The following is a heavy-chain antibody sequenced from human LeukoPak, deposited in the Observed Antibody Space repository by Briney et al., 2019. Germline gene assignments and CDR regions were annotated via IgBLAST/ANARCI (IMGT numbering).Heavy chain of an antibody. Sequence: GGSLRLSCAASGFTVSSSYMSWVRQAPGKGLEWVSVFYSGGKTYYTDSVKGRFTISRDNSKNTLYLQMNSLRAEDTAVYYCARRVWYQEEVVRFDYWGQGTLVTVSS. CDR2: FYSGGKT. J-gene: IGHJ4*02. CDR1: GFTVSSSY. CDR3: ARRVWYQEEVVRFDY. D-gene: IGHD2-15*01. V-gene: IGHV3-53*01.